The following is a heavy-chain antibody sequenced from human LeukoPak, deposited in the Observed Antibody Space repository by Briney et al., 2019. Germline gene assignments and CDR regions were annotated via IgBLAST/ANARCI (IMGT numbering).Heavy chain of an antibody. CDR1: GFTFSAST. J-gene: IGHJ4*02. V-gene: IGHV3-73*01. CDR3: TGGSSTVTTYY. D-gene: IGHD4-17*01. Sequence: GGSLRLSCAASGFTFSASTIHWVRQASGRGLEWLGRMRNKANSYATAYAASVKGRFTISRDDSKNTAYLQMSSLKTEDTAVYYCTGGSSTVTTYYWGQGTLVTVSS. CDR2: MRNKANSYAT.